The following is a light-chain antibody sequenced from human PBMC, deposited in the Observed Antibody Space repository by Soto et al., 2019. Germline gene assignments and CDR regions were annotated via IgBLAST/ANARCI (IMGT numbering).Light chain of an antibody. V-gene: IGKV3-15*01. J-gene: IGKJ5*01. CDR3: QQRNYWQVT. CDR2: GAI. Sequence: EIVMTQSPATLSVSPGEKATLSCRASQSVSRNLAWHQQKPGQAPRLLIYGAITRATGIPARFSGSGSGTDFTLTISSLEPEDFAIYYCQQRNYWQVTFGQGTRREI. CDR1: QSVSRN.